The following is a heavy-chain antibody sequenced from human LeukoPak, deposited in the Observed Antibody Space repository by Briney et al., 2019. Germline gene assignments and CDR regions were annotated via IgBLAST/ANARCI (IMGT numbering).Heavy chain of an antibody. V-gene: IGHV1-8*01. CDR2: MNPNSGNT. CDR1: GYTFTSYD. J-gene: IGHJ4*02. Sequence: GASVKVSCKASGYTFTSYDIDWVRQATGQGLEWMGWMNPNSGNTGYAQKFQGRVTMTRDTSISTAYMELSSLRSEDTAVYYCARGDDYGDYVVDYWGQGTLVTVSS. CDR3: ARGDDYGDYVVDY. D-gene: IGHD4-17*01.